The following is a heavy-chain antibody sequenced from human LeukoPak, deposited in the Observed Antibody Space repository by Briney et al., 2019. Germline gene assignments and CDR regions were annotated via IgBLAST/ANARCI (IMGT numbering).Heavy chain of an antibody. CDR1: GGSISSSSYY. CDR3: ARQVQTNFDYAEIDY. J-gene: IGHJ4*02. V-gene: IGHV4-39*01. D-gene: IGHD3-9*01. Sequence: SETLSLTCTVSGGSISSSSYYWGWIRQPPGKGLEWIGSIYYSGSTYYNPSLKSRATISVDTSKNQFSLKLSSVTAADTAVYYCARQVQTNFDYAEIDYWGQGTLVTVSS. CDR2: IYYSGST.